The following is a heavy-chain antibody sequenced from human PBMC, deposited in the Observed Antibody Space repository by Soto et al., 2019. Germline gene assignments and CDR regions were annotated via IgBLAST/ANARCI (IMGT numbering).Heavy chain of an antibody. Sequence: SEALSLTCAVSGGSVSSVMYYWSWIRQPPGKGLEWIGYIYYSGSTNYNPSLKSRVTISVDTSKNQFSLKLSSVTAADTAVYYCAREHYNWNDGWLDPWGQGTLVTVSS. CDR1: GGSVSSVMYY. V-gene: IGHV4-61*01. CDR3: AREHYNWNDGWLDP. J-gene: IGHJ5*02. CDR2: IYYSGST. D-gene: IGHD1-1*01.